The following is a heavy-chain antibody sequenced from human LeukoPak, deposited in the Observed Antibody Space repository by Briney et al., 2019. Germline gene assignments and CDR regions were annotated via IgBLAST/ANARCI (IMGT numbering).Heavy chain of an antibody. CDR3: VSFYETY. D-gene: IGHD2-2*01. CDR2: INSDGSWT. J-gene: IGHJ4*02. CDR1: GNYW. V-gene: IGHV3-74*01. Sequence: GGSLRLSCAASGNYWMHWVRQAPGKGLVWVSHINSDGSWTGYADSVKGRFTISKDNAKNTVYLQMNNLRSEDTAVYYCVSFYETYWGRGTLVTVSS.